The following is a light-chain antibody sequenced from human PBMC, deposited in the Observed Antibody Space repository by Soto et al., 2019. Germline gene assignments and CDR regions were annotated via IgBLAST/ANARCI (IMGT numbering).Light chain of an antibody. CDR2: GAS. CDR1: QSVSSSS. CDR3: QQYGSSRT. Sequence: EIVLTPSPGTLSLSPVERATLSCRASQSVSSSSLAWYQQKPGQAPRLLIYGASSRATGIPDRFSGSGSGTDFTLTISRLEPEDFAVYYCQQYGSSRTFGQGTKVDI. V-gene: IGKV3-20*01. J-gene: IGKJ1*01.